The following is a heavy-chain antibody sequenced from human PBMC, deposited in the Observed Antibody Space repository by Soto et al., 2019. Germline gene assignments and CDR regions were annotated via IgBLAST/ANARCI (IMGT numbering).Heavy chain of an antibody. J-gene: IGHJ3*02. Sequence: ASVKVSCKTSGYTFSRYGTSWVRQAPGQGLEWMGWISGYNGDTNYAQKVQGRVTMTIDTSTYTAYMELRSLTSDDTAIYYCARDRIAVAEHDAFDIWGQGTMVTVSS. D-gene: IGHD6-19*01. CDR2: ISGYNGDT. V-gene: IGHV1-18*01. CDR1: GYTFSRYG. CDR3: ARDRIAVAEHDAFDI.